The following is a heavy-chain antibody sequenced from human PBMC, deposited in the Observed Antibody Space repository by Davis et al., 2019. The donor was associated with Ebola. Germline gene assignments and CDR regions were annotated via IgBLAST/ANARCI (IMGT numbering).Heavy chain of an antibody. CDR3: AKVVSIAVAGTFDY. D-gene: IGHD6-19*01. Sequence: GESLKISCAASGFTLNRYWMHWVRQAPGKGLVWVSYINLDGSDTNYADSVKGRFTISRDDAKNMLYLQMNSLRAEDTAVYYCAKVVSIAVAGTFDYWGQGTLVTVSS. CDR1: GFTLNRYW. J-gene: IGHJ4*02. CDR2: INLDGSDT. V-gene: IGHV3-74*01.